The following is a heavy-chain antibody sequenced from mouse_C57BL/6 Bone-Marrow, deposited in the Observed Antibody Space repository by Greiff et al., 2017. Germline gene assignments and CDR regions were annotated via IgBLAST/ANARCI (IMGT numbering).Heavy chain of an antibody. V-gene: IGHV1-18*01. CDR2: INPNNGGT. Sequence: EVQLQQSGPELVKPGASVKIPCKASGYTFTDYNMDWVKQSHGKSLEWIGDINPNNGGTIYNQKFKGKATLTVDKSSSTAYMQLSSLTSEDSAVYYCARDYDDPRGFAYWGQGTLVTVSA. CDR1: GYTFTDYN. D-gene: IGHD2-4*01. J-gene: IGHJ3*01. CDR3: ARDYDDPRGFAY.